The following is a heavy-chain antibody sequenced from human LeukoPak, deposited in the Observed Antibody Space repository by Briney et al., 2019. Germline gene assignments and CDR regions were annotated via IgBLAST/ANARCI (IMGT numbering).Heavy chain of an antibody. J-gene: IGHJ6*02. CDR1: GGSISSYY. Sequence: SETLSLTCTVSGGSISSYYWSWIRPPPGKGRWWIGYIYYSGSTNYNPSLKSRVTISVDTSKNQFSLKLSSVTAADTAVYYCARHGIGYGMDVWGQRTTVTVSS. CDR3: ARHGIGYGMDV. CDR2: IYYSGST. D-gene: IGHD1-1*01. V-gene: IGHV4-59*08.